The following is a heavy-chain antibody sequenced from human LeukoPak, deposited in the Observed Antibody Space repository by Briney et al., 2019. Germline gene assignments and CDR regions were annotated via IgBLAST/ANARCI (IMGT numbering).Heavy chain of an antibody. Sequence: ASVKVSCKASGYTFTGYYMHWVRQAPGQGLEWMGWINPNSGGTNCAQKFQGRVTMTRDTSISTAYMELSRLRSDDTAVYYCARAEIWFGELPRWGQGTLVTVSS. CDR1: GYTFTGYY. J-gene: IGHJ4*02. D-gene: IGHD3-10*01. CDR3: ARAEIWFGELPR. CDR2: INPNSGGT. V-gene: IGHV1-2*02.